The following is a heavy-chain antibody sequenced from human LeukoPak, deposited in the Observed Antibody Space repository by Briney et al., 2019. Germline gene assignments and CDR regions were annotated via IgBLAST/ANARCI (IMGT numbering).Heavy chain of an antibody. CDR3: AKDGPTAYFDY. Sequence: GGSLRLSCAASGFTFSSYWMTWVRQAPGKGLEWVANIKEDGSEKYYVDSVKGRFTISKDNAKNSLNLQMNSLRPEDTAVYYCAKDGPTAYFDYWGQGTLVTVSS. CDR2: IKEDGSEK. CDR1: GFTFSSYW. V-gene: IGHV3-7*01. J-gene: IGHJ4*02. D-gene: IGHD5-18*01.